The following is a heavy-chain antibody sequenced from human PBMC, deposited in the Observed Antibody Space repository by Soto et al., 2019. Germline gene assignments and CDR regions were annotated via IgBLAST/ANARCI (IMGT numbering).Heavy chain of an antibody. D-gene: IGHD3-10*01. CDR1: GFTFSSYG. Sequence: QVQLVESGGGVVQPGRSLRLSCAASGFTFSSYGMHWVRQAPGKGLEWVAVISYDGSNKYYADSVKGRFTISRVNSKNTLYLQMNSLRAEDTAVYYCAKDQVTIVRGGLWGQGTLVTVSS. CDR3: AKDQVTIVRGGL. V-gene: IGHV3-30*18. CDR2: ISYDGSNK. J-gene: IGHJ4*02.